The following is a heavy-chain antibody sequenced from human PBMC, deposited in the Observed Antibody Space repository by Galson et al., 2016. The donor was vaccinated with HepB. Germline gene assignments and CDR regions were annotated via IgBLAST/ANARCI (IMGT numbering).Heavy chain of an antibody. D-gene: IGHD4-11*01. CDR2: ISWNSGSI. J-gene: IGHJ6*02. V-gene: IGHV3-9*01. CDR1: GFTFGDYA. CDR3: TKDTRPRMAPRSDSICGMDV. Sequence: SLRLSCAASGFTFGDYAMHWVRQAPGKGLEWVSGISWNSGSIDYADSVQGRFTISRDNAKNSLYLQMHSLRTEDTALYYCTKDTRPRMAPRSDSICGMDVWGQGTTVTVSS.